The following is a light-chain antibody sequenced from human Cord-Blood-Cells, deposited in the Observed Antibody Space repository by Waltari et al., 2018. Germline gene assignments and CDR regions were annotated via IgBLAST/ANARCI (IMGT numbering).Light chain of an antibody. CDR2: GAS. CDR3: QQYNNWPPYP. CDR1: QSVSSN. Sequence: EIVMTQSPATLSVSPGERATISSRASQSVSSNFAWYQQKPGQAPRLLIYGASTRATGIPARFSGSGSGTEFTLTISSLQSEDFAVYYCQQYNNWPPYPFGQGTKLEIK. V-gene: IGKV3-15*01. J-gene: IGKJ2*01.